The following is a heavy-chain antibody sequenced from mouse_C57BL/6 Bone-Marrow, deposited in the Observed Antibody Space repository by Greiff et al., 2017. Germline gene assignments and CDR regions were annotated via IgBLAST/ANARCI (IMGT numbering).Heavy chain of an antibody. V-gene: IGHV1-59*01. J-gene: IGHJ2*01. D-gene: IGHD1-1*01. Sequence: VQLQQLGAELVRPGTSVKLSCKASGYTFTSYWMHWVKQRPGQGLEWIGVIDPSDSYTNYNQKFKGKATLTVDTSSSTAYMQLSSLTSEYSAVYYCARPYGSSFDYWGQGTTLAVSS. CDR3: ARPYGSSFDY. CDR2: IDPSDSYT. CDR1: GYTFTSYW.